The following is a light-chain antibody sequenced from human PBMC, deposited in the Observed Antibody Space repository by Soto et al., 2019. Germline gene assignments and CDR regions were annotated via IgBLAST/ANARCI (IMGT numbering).Light chain of an antibody. CDR3: ASYTRARIRV. CDR1: SSDIGAYNS. Sequence: QSALTQPASVSASPGQSITISCTGTSSDIGAYNSVSWYQQHPGKAPQLMIYDVSYRPSGISSRFSGSKSGNTASLTISGIQADDDADYYCASYTRARIRVFGGGTKLTVL. CDR2: DVS. J-gene: IGLJ2*01. V-gene: IGLV2-14*01.